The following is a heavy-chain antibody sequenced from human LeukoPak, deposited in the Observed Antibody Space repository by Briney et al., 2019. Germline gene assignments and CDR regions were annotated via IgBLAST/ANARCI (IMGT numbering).Heavy chain of an antibody. CDR3: ARARVPLGITMILVEGFDY. CDR1: GFTFSYYW. D-gene: IGHD3-22*01. J-gene: IGHJ4*02. V-gene: IGHV3-7*02. Sequence: GGSLRLSCAASGFTFSYYWMGWVRQAPGEGLEWLANIKQDGSEKYYVDSVRGRFTISRDNAKNSLYLQMNSLRAEDTAVYYCARARVPLGITMILVEGFDYWGQGTLVTVSS. CDR2: IKQDGSEK.